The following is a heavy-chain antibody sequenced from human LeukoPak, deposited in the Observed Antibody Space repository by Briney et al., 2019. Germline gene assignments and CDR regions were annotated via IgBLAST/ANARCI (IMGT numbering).Heavy chain of an antibody. Sequence: ASVKVSCKASGYTFTGYYMHWVRQAPGQGLEWMGWINPNCGGTNYAQKFQGRVTMTRDTSISTAYMGLSRLRSDDTAVYYCAAEHYDFWSGYYRDYWGQGTLVTVSS. D-gene: IGHD3-3*01. CDR3: AAEHYDFWSGYYRDY. CDR2: INPNCGGT. V-gene: IGHV1-2*02. CDR1: GYTFTGYY. J-gene: IGHJ4*02.